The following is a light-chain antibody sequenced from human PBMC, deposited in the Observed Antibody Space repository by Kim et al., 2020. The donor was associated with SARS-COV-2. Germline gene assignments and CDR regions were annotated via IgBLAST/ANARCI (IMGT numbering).Light chain of an antibody. CDR3: QKYSTAPWT. CDR2: TAS. Sequence: ASVGERVTITCRASQGISNYLVWYQQKPGKVPKVLLYTASTLQSGVPSRFSGSGSGTEFTLTISSLQPEDAATYYCQKYSTAPWTFGQGTKLEI. V-gene: IGKV1-27*01. J-gene: IGKJ1*01. CDR1: QGISNY.